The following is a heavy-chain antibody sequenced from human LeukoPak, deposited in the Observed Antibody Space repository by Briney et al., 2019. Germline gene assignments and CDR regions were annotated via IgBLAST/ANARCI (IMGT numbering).Heavy chain of an antibody. CDR3: ARLAHYDFWSGYSDY. D-gene: IGHD3-3*01. V-gene: IGHV4-31*03. Sequence: PSETLSLTCTVSGGSISSGGYYWSWIRQHPGKGLEWIGYIYYSGSTYYNPSLKSRVTISVDTSKNQFSPKLSSVTAADTAVYYCARLAHYDFWSGYSDYWGQGTLVTVSS. J-gene: IGHJ4*02. CDR2: IYYSGST. CDR1: GGSISSGGYY.